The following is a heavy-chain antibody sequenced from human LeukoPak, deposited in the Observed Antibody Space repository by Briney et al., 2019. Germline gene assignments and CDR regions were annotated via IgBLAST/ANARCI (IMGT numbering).Heavy chain of an antibody. Sequence: GGSLRLSCAASTFTFSRYWMNWVRQAPGKGLVWVSRIASDGSSTTYADSVKGRFSISRDNAKNTLYLQMNSLRVEDTAVYYCARGRPHGNDYWGQGTLVTVSS. CDR3: ARGRPHGNDY. CDR2: IASDGSST. CDR1: TFTFSRYW. V-gene: IGHV3-74*01. J-gene: IGHJ4*02. D-gene: IGHD4-23*01.